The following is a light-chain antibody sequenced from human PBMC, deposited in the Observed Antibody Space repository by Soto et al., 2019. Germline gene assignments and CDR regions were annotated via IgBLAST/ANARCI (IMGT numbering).Light chain of an antibody. CDR1: SSDVGGYNY. CDR3: SSFAGGNIYV. Sequence: QSAPTQPPSASGSPGQSVTISCTGTSSDVGGYNYVSWHQQHPGKAPKLIIYDVTKRPSGVPDRFSGSKSGYTASLTVSGLQAEDEADYYCSSFAGGNIYVFGTGTKVTVL. J-gene: IGLJ1*01. V-gene: IGLV2-8*01. CDR2: DVT.